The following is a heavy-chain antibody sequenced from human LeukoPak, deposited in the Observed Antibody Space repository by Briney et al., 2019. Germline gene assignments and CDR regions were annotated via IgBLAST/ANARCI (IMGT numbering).Heavy chain of an antibody. CDR3: ARDPLPAAITRAEYFQH. D-gene: IGHD2-2*02. CDR1: GFTFSSYG. V-gene: IGHV3-30*03. Sequence: GGSLRLSCAASGFTFSSYGMLWVRQAPGKGLEWVTIISYDGSNKYYADSVKGRFTISRDNSKNSLYLQMNSLRAEDTAVYYCARDPLPAAITRAEYFQHWGQGTLVTVSS. J-gene: IGHJ1*01. CDR2: ISYDGSNK.